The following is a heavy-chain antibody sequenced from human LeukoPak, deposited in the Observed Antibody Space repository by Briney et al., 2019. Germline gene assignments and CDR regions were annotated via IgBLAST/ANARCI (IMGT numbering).Heavy chain of an antibody. J-gene: IGHJ4*02. CDR2: ISYDGSNK. CDR3: AREDSRAFDY. V-gene: IGHV3-30*03. Sequence: GGSLRLSCAASGFTFSSYGMSWVRQAPGKGLEWVAVISYDGSNKYYADSVKGRFTISRDNSKNALYLQMNSLRAEDTAVYYCAREDSRAFDYWGQGTLVTVSS. D-gene: IGHD2/OR15-2a*01. CDR1: GFTFSSYG.